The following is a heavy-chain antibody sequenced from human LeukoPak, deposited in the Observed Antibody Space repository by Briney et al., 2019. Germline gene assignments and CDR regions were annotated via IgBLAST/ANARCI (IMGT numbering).Heavy chain of an antibody. CDR2: INPNSGGT. J-gene: IGHJ4*02. CDR1: GFTFTDYY. D-gene: IGHD1-26*01. Sequence: ASVKVSCKASGFTFTDYYMHWVRQAPGQGPEWMGWINPNSGGTTYEQKFQGRVTMTSDTSTSTAYMELSRLRSDDTAVYYCAIIVGAILSFDYWGQGTLVTVSS. V-gene: IGHV1-2*02. CDR3: AIIVGAILSFDY.